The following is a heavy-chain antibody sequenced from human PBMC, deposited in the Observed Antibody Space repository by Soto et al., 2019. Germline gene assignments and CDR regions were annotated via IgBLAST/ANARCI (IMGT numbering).Heavy chain of an antibody. D-gene: IGHD3-22*01. CDR2: IYYSGGA. CDR3: ARALKEYYYDSNPYYYLDY. CDR1: GGSISSGDYY. Sequence: PSETLSLTCTVSGGSISSGDYYWNWIRQSPGKDLEWIGYIYYSGGAYYNPSLQSRITISVDTSKNQFSLQLTSVTAADTAVYYCARALKEYYYDSNPYYYLDYWGLGTLVTVSS. J-gene: IGHJ4*02. V-gene: IGHV4-30-4*01.